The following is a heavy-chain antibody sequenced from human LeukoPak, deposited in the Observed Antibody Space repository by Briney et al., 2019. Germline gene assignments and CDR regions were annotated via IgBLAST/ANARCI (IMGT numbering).Heavy chain of an antibody. CDR3: AREDYSGIEGDY. D-gene: IGHD2-21*01. CDR1: GYTFTSYG. Sequence: PKASVKVSCKASGYTFTSYGISWVRQAPGQGLEWMGWISAYNGNTNYAQRLQGRVTMTTDTSTSTAYMELRSLRSDDTAVYYCAREDYSGIEGDYWGQGTLVTVSS. V-gene: IGHV1-18*01. J-gene: IGHJ4*02. CDR2: ISAYNGNT.